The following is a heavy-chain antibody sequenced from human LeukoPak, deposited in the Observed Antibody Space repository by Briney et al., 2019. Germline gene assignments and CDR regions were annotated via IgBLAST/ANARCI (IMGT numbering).Heavy chain of an antibody. V-gene: IGHV3-7*01. J-gene: IGHJ1*01. CDR2: IKQDGSEK. CDR1: GFTFSSYW. Sequence: GGSLRLSCAASGFTFSSYWVSWVRQAPGKGLEWVANIKQDGSEKYYVDSVKGRFTISRDNAKNSLYLQMNSLRAEDTAVYYCARAIGYCSSTSCQHWGQGTLVTVSS. CDR3: ARAIGYCSSTSCQH. D-gene: IGHD2-2*01.